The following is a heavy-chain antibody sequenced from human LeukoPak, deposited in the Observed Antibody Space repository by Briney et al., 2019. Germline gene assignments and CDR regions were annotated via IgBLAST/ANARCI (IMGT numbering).Heavy chain of an antibody. Sequence: PGGSLRLSCAASGFTVSSNYMSWVRQAPGKGLEWVSVIYSGGSTYYADSVKGRFTISRDNSKNTMYLQMNSLRAEDTAVYYCARGPTVLVGYCSSSSCQADYWGQGTLVTVSS. J-gene: IGHJ4*02. CDR2: IYSGGST. V-gene: IGHV3-53*01. D-gene: IGHD2-2*01. CDR1: GFTVSSNY. CDR3: ARGPTVLVGYCSSSSCQADY.